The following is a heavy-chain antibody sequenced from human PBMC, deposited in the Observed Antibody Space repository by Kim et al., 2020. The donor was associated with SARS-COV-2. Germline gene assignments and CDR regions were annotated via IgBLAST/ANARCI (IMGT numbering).Heavy chain of an antibody. Sequence: SETLSLTCAVYGGSFSGYYWSWIRQPPGKGLEWSGEINHSGSTNYNPSLKSRVTISVDTSKNQFSLKLSSVTAADTAVYYCARGWSGYNYYYYYGMDVWGQETTVTVS. CDR3: ARGWSGYNYYYYYGMDV. CDR1: GGSFSGYY. V-gene: IGHV4-34*01. CDR2: INHSGST. J-gene: IGHJ6*02. D-gene: IGHD5-12*01.